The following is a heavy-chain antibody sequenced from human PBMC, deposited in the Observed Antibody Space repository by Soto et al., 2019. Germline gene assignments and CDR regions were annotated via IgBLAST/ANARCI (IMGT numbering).Heavy chain of an antibody. CDR1: GFTFSSYA. J-gene: IGHJ4*02. V-gene: IGHV3-23*01. Sequence: GGSLRLSCAASGFTFSSYALSWVRQAPGKGLEWVSTISGSDGKTFYADSVKGRFSISRDTSQSTLYLQMNSLRADDTAMYYCARWSYLDYWGQGTRVTVST. CDR2: ISGSDGKT. CDR3: ARWSYLDY. D-gene: IGHD3-3*01.